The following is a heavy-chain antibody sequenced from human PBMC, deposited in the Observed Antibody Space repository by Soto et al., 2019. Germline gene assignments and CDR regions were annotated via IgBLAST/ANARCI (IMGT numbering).Heavy chain of an antibody. CDR1: GGTFSSYA. D-gene: IGHD2-2*02. Sequence: QVQLVQSGAEVKKPGSSVKVSCKASGGTFSSYAISWVRQAPGQGLEWMGGIIPIFGTANYAQKFQGRVTITADKSTSTAYMELSSLRSEDTAVYYCARGYCSSTSCYKTHDYYGMDVWGQGTTVTVSS. V-gene: IGHV1-69*06. CDR3: ARGYCSSTSCYKTHDYYGMDV. CDR2: IIPIFGTA. J-gene: IGHJ6*02.